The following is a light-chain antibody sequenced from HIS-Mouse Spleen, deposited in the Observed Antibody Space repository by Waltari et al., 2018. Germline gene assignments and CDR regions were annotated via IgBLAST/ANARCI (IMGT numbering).Light chain of an antibody. CDR1: QSLLHIDGKTY. CDR2: EVS. J-gene: IGKJ1*01. CDR3: MQGIHLPT. V-gene: IGKV2-29*03. Sequence: DIVMTQTPLSLSVTPGQPASISCKSSQSLLHIDGKTYLYWYLQKPGQSPQLLIYEVSSRVSGVPDRFSGSGSGTDFTLKISRVEAEDVGVYYCMQGIHLPTFGQGTKVEIK.